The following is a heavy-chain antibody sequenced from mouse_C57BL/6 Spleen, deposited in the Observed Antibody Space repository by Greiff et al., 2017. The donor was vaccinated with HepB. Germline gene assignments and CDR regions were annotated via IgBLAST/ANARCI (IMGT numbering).Heavy chain of an antibody. J-gene: IGHJ3*01. CDR3: AKPDIYGNLAWFAY. CDR2: IWGDGST. D-gene: IGHD2-1*01. V-gene: IGHV2-3*01. CDR1: GFSLTSYG. Sequence: QVQLKQSGPGLVAPSQRLSITCTVSGFSLTSYGVSWVRQPPGKGLEWLGVIWGDGSTNYHSALISRLLISKDNSKSQVFLKLNSLQTDDTATYYCAKPDIYGNLAWFAYWGQGTLVTVSA.